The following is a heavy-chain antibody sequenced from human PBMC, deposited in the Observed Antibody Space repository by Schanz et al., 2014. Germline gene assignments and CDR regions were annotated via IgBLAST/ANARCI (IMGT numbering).Heavy chain of an antibody. D-gene: IGHD5-12*01. V-gene: IGHV1-2*06. CDR1: GYTFTSYY. Sequence: QVQLVQSGSELKKPGASVKVSCKASGYTFTSYYIHWVRQAPGQGLEWMGRINPNTGGTNFAQKFQGRVTMTTDTSTSTAFMELRGLRSDDTATYFCARARYTGYDCSGYWGQGTLLIVSS. J-gene: IGHJ4*02. CDR3: ARARYTGYDCSGY. CDR2: INPNTGGT.